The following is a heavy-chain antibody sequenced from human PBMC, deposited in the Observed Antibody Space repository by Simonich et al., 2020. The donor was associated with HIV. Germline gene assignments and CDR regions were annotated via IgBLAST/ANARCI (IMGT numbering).Heavy chain of an antibody. Sequence: QLQLQQWGAGLLKPSETLSLTCAVYGGSFSGYYWSWVRQPPGKGLEWVGEINHSGSTNYSPSLKSRVTMSVETSKNQFSLKLSSVTAADTAVYYCARLDAVVGVSAPTTAFDIWGQGTLVTVSS. CDR3: ARLDAVVGVSAPTTAFDI. J-gene: IGHJ3*02. CDR2: INHSGST. V-gene: IGHV4-34*01. D-gene: IGHD2-15*01. CDR1: GGSFSGYY.